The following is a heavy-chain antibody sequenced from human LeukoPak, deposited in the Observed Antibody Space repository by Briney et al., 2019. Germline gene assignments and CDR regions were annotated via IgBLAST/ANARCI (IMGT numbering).Heavy chain of an antibody. CDR3: ARDMFSGRDYGGWFDP. V-gene: IGHV3-30*04. D-gene: IGHD4-17*01. CDR1: GSTFSSYA. Sequence: GGSLRLSCAASGSTFSSYAMHWVRQVPGKGLEGVAVILHDGSNKYYADSVKGRFTISRDNSKNTLYLQMNSLRAEDTAVYYCARDMFSGRDYGGWFDPWGQGTLVTVSS. J-gene: IGHJ5*02. CDR2: ILHDGSNK.